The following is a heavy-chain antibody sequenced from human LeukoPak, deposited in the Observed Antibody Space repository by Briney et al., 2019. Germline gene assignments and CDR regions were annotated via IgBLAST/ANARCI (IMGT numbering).Heavy chain of an antibody. D-gene: IGHD3-22*01. Sequence: SETLSLTCTVSGGSISSGDYYWSWIRQPPGKGLEWIGNIYYSGSTYYNPSLKSRVTISVDTSKNQFSLKLSSVTAADTAVYYCARSLPYSSGYTFDYWGQGTLVTVSS. V-gene: IGHV4-30-4*02. CDR2: IYYSGST. CDR1: GGSISSGDYY. CDR3: ARSLPYSSGYTFDY. J-gene: IGHJ4*02.